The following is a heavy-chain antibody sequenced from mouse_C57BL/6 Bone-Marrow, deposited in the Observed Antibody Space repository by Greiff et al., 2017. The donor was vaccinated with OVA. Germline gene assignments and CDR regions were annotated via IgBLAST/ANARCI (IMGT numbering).Heavy chain of an antibody. J-gene: IGHJ2*01. CDR3: ARSLVTTAGGDY. CDR1: GYAFSSYW. CDR2: IYPGDGDT. V-gene: IGHV1-80*01. D-gene: IGHD1-2*01. Sequence: QVQLQQSGAELVKPGASVKISCKASGYAFSSYWMNWVKQRPGKGLEWIGKIYPGDGDTNYNGKFKGKATLTADKSSSTAYMQRSSLTSEDSAVYFCARSLVTTAGGDYWGQGTTLTVSS.